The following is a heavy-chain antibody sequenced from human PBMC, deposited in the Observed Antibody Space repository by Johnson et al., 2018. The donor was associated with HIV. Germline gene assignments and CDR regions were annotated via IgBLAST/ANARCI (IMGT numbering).Heavy chain of an antibody. V-gene: IGHV3-NL1*01. CDR3: ARDDRPDGFDI. D-gene: IGHD1-14*01. CDR1: GFTFSSYG. CDR2: INWNGGST. J-gene: IGHJ3*02. Sequence: QEQLVESGGGVVQPGGSLRLSCAASGFTFSSYGMSWVRQAPGKGLEWVSGINWNGGSTSYADSVKGRFTISRDNSKNTLYLQMNSLRAEDTAVYYCARDDRPDGFDIWGQGTMVTVSS.